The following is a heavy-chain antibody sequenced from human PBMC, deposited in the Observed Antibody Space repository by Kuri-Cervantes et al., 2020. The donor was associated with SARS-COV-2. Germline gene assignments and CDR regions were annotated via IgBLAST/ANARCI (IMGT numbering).Heavy chain of an antibody. D-gene: IGHD6-13*01. Sequence: GESLKISCAASGFTFSDHSMIWVRQAPGKGLEWVSSISSNSDYIYYADSVKGRFTISRDNSKNTLYLQMNSLRAGDTAVYYCVKEKGIILAATDAFDIWGQGTMVTVSS. CDR2: ISSNSDYI. J-gene: IGHJ3*02. CDR3: VKEKGIILAATDAFDI. CDR1: GFTFSDHS. V-gene: IGHV3-21*04.